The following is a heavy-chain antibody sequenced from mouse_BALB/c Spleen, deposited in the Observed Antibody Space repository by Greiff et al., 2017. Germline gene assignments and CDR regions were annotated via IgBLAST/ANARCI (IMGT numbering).Heavy chain of an antibody. J-gene: IGHJ4*01. CDR3: ASEDYGNIYAMDY. D-gene: IGHD2-1*01. Sequence: VQLQQPGAELVKPGASVKLSCKASGYTFTSYWMHWVKQRPGQGLEWIGEINPSNGRTNYNEKFKSKATLTVDKSSSTAYMQLSSLTSEDSAVYYCASEDYGNIYAMDYWGQGTSVTVSS. CDR2: INPSNGRT. V-gene: IGHV1S81*02. CDR1: GYTFTSYW.